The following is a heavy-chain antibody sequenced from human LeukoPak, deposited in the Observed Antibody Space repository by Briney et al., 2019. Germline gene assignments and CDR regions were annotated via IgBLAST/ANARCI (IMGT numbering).Heavy chain of an antibody. J-gene: IGHJ1*01. CDR1: GFPFSHYA. V-gene: IGHV3-23*01. CDR3: AKEGRIGATFHPFND. D-gene: IGHD1-26*01. Sequence: PGGSLRLSCEGSGFPFSHYAMAWVRQPPGKGLQWVSHISDTHGATHYADSVKGRFSISRDNSKNMLFLQMDRLEVEDTAIYYCAKEGRIGATFHPFNDWGQGTLVTVSP. CDR2: ISDTHGAT.